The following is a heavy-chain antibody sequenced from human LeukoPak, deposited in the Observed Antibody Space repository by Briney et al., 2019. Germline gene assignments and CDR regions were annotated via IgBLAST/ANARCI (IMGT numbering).Heavy chain of an antibody. D-gene: IGHD3-10*01. CDR1: GFTFSSSW. CDR2: IKQDGSEK. V-gene: IGHV3-7*01. J-gene: IGHJ6*03. CDR3: ARRRRFGELLYRRGFDYYYYMDV. Sequence: PGGSLRLSCAASGFTFSSSWMSWVRQAPGKVLEWVANIKQDGSEKYYVDSVKGRFTISRDNAKNSLFLQMNSLRAEDTAVYYCARRRRFGELLYRRGFDYYYYMDVWGKGTTVTISS.